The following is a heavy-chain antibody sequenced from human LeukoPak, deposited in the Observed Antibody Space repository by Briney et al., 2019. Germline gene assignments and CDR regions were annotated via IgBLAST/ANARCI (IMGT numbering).Heavy chain of an antibody. Sequence: ASVKLSCKASGYSFTAYYMHWIRQAPGQGLEWMGRINPNSGGTNYATKFQGMVTTNSDTPISTAYIELSSLRSDVTAVYYCARDRVVPAATWDYWRQGTLVTVSS. CDR2: INPNSGGT. CDR3: ARDRVVPAATWDY. D-gene: IGHD2-2*01. J-gene: IGHJ4*02. V-gene: IGHV1-2*06. CDR1: GYSFTAYY.